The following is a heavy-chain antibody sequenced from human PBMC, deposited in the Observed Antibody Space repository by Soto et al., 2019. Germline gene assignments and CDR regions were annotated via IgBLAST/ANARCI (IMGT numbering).Heavy chain of an antibody. CDR1: GGSISSYY. V-gene: IGHV4-59*08. J-gene: IGHJ6*03. CDR3: ARRGGLDYYYYMDV. Sequence: QVQLQESGPGLVKPSETLSLTCTVSGGSISSYYWSWIRQPPGKGLEWIGYIYYSGSTNYNPSLKSRVTIPVDTSKNQFSLKLSSVTAADTAVYYCARRGGLDYYYYMDVWGKGTTVTVSS. CDR2: IYYSGST. D-gene: IGHD3-16*01.